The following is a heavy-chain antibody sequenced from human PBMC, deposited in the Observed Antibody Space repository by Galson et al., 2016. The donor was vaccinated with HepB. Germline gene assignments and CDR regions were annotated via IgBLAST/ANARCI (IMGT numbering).Heavy chain of an antibody. D-gene: IGHD1/OR15-1a*01. CDR1: GFTVSNNY. CDR2: IYSGGRT. V-gene: IGHV3-53*01. J-gene: IGHJ4*02. Sequence: LRLSCAASGFTVSNNYMSWVRQAPGKGLEGVSAIYSGGRTYYTDSVKGRFTISRGSSKNTLYLQMNSLRAEDTAVYYCARHPQNNLWGQGTLVTVSS. CDR3: ARHPQNNL.